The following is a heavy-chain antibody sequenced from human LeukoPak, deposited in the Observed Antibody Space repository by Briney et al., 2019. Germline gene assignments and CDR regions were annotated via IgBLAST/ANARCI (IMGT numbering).Heavy chain of an antibody. V-gene: IGHV1-69*13. Sequence: SVKVSCKASGGTFSSYAISWVRQAPGQGLEWMGGIIPIFGTANYAQKFQGRVTITADESTSTAYMELSSLRSEDTAVYYCARGELLWSGELCPWFDPWGQGTLVTVSS. CDR2: IIPIFGTA. CDR3: ARGELLWSGELCPWFDP. J-gene: IGHJ5*02. D-gene: IGHD3-10*01. CDR1: GGTFSSYA.